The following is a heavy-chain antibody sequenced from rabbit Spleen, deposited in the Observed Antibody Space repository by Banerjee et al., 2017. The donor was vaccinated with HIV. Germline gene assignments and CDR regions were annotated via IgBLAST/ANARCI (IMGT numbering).Heavy chain of an antibody. D-gene: IGHD6-1*01. CDR3: ARNGGMLDYNL. Sequence: QEQLVESGGGLVKPEGSLTLTCTASGFSFSSGYYMCWVRQAPGKGLEWIACIAAAASSSIYYASWTRGRFTISKNSSTTVTLQMTSLTAADTATYFCARNGGMLDYNLWGQGTLVTVS. V-gene: IGHV1S45*01. CDR1: GFSFSSGYY. J-gene: IGHJ4*01. CDR2: IAAAASSSI.